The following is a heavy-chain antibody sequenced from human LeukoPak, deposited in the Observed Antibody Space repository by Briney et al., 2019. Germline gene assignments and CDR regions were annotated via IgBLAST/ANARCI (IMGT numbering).Heavy chain of an antibody. Sequence: GRSLRLSCAASGFTFSSYGMHWVRQAPGKGLEWVAVISYDGSNKYYADSVKGRFTISRDNSKNTLYLQMNSLRAEDTAVYYCEGFWSGYSHDYDYWGQGTLVTASS. CDR3: EGFWSGYSHDYDY. CDR2: ISYDGSNK. J-gene: IGHJ4*02. V-gene: IGHV3-30*03. CDR1: GFTFSSYG. D-gene: IGHD3-3*01.